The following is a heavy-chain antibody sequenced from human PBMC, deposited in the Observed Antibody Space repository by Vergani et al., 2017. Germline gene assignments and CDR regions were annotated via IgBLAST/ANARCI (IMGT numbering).Heavy chain of an antibody. D-gene: IGHD1-7*01. J-gene: IGHJ3*02. Sequence: QVQLVQSGAEVKKPGASVKVSCKASGYTFTGYYMHWVRQAPGQGLEWMGWINPNSGGKNYAQKFQGRVTMTRYTSISTAYMELSRLRSDDTAVYYCARDRSNWNYPFDIWGQGTMVTVSS. V-gene: IGHV1-2*02. CDR1: GYTFTGYY. CDR3: ARDRSNWNYPFDI. CDR2: INPNSGGK.